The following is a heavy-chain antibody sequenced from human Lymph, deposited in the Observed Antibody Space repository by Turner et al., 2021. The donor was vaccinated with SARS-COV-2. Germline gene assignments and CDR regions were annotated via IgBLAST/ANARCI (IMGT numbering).Heavy chain of an antibody. D-gene: IGHD3-22*01. CDR3: ASYYYDSSGYSYGFDY. J-gene: IGHJ4*02. V-gene: IGHV4-59*08. CDR2: IYYSGST. CDR1: GGSISSYY. Sequence: QVQLQESGPGLVKPSETLSLTCTVAGGSISSYYWSWIRQPPGKGLEWIGYIYYSGSTNYNPSLKSRVTISVDTSKNQCSLKLSSVTAADTAVYYCASYYYDSSGYSYGFDYWGQGTLVTVSS.